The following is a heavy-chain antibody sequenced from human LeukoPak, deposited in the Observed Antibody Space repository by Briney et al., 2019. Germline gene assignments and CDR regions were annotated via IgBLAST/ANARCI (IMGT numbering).Heavy chain of an antibody. CDR2: ISGSGGRT. CDR1: GFIFSSHA. Sequence: GGSLRLSCEASGFIFSSHAMTWVRQAPGKGLEWVSAISGSGGRTDYADSVKGRFTISRDNSKNTLYLQMNSLRAEDTAIYYCAKDRTLVGAPNGYWGQETLVTVSS. CDR3: AKDRTLVGAPNGY. J-gene: IGHJ4*02. D-gene: IGHD1-26*01. V-gene: IGHV3-23*01.